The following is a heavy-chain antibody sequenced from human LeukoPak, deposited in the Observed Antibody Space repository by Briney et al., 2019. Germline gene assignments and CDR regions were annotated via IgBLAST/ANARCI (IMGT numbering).Heavy chain of an antibody. CDR1: GLSFSSAW. J-gene: IGHJ4*02. V-gene: IGHV3-15*01. D-gene: IGHD5/OR15-5a*01. CDR3: NTDINTIYDRVH. CDR2: ITSRNDGETT. Sequence: GGSLRLSCATSGLSFSSAWMTWVRQPPGKGLEWVGRITSRNDGETTDYSAPVKGRFTISRDDSKNTIYLQMNSLKTEDTAVYYCNTDINTIYDRVHWGQGTLVTVSS.